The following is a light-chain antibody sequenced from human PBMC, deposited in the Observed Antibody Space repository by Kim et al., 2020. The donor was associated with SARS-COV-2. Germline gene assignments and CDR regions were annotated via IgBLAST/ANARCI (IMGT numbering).Light chain of an antibody. CDR3: QQKNKFPRT. CDR1: QSFSSW. CDR2: KTS. J-gene: IGKJ5*01. V-gene: IGKV1-5*03. Sequence: DIQMTQSPSTLSASVGDRVTITCRASQSFSSWLAWSQQKPGKVPKLLIYKTSILESGVPSRFSGSGSGTEITLTISSLRTDEFATYFCQQKNKFPRTFGRGTRLE.